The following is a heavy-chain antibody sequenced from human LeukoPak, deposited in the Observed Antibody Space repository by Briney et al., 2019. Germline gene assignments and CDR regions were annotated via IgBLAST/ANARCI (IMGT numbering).Heavy chain of an antibody. CDR3: ARDRGGRSGLDD. D-gene: IGHD2-15*01. V-gene: IGHV3-7*04. J-gene: IGHJ4*02. CDR1: GITFSRSW. CDR2: IKEDGGEI. Sequence: GGSLRLSCAASGITFSRSWMSWVRQAPGKGLEWVAFIKEDGGEIYYVDSVKGRFTISRDNGENSLYLQMNSLRAEDTAVYYCARDRGGRSGLDDWGQGTLVTVSS.